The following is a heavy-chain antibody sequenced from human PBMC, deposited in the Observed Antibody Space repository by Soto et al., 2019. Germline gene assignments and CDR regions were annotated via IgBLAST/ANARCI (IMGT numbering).Heavy chain of an antibody. V-gene: IGHV4-30-4*01. CDR1: GGSISSGYYY. Sequence: SETLSLTCSVSGGSISSGYYYWSWIRQPPGKGLEWIGNIYYSGNTYYNPSLKSRLIISIDTSKNQFSLKLSSVTAADTAVYYCARHAFSSSWPTLFDYWGQGTLVTVSS. CDR3: ARHAFSSSWPTLFDY. CDR2: IYYSGNT. D-gene: IGHD6-13*01. J-gene: IGHJ4*02.